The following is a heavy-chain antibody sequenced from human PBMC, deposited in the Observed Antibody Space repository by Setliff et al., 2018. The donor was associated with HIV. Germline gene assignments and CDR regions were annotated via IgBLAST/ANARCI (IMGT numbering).Heavy chain of an antibody. CDR2: ISSSGTTI. J-gene: IGHJ4*02. V-gene: IGHV3-48*03. CDR3: ARPNYYDSSGSFDY. D-gene: IGHD3-22*01. CDR1: GFTFSNYE. Sequence: LRLSCAASGFTFSNYEMNWVRQAPGKGLEWVSYISSSGTTIYYADSVKGRFTISRDNAKNSLYLQMNSLRAEDTAVYYCARPNYYDSSGSFDYWGQGTLVTVTS.